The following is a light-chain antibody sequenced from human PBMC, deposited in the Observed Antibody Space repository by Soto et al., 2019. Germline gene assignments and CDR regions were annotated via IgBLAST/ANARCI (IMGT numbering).Light chain of an antibody. Sequence: DIQMTQSPSTLSASVGDTVTITCRASQSVSDSLAWYQVKPGEAPKLLIFDVSNLETGVPSRFSGSGSGTEFSLTIRGLQPDDFATYYCQQYNSYSPKTFGQGTKVDIK. CDR1: QSVSDS. J-gene: IGKJ1*01. V-gene: IGKV1-5*01. CDR3: QQYNSYSPKT. CDR2: DVS.